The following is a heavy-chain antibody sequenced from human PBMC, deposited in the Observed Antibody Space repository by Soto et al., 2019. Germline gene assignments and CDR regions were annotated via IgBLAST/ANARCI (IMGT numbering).Heavy chain of an antibody. D-gene: IGHD6-6*01. Sequence: EVQLLESGGGLVQAGGSLRLSCSASGFSFSTYAMSWVRQAPGKGLEWVSAISGSGGSTYYADSVKGRFTISRDNSKNTPYLQMNSLRAEDTAVYYCAKNWDTTFSSSSHWGQGTLVTVSS. CDR3: AKNWDTTFSSSSH. V-gene: IGHV3-23*01. CDR1: GFSFSTYA. CDR2: ISGSGGST. J-gene: IGHJ4*02.